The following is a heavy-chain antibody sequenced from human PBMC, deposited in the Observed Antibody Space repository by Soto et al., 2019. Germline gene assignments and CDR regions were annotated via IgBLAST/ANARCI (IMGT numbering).Heavy chain of an antibody. J-gene: IGHJ4*02. V-gene: IGHV4-59*08. CDR1: GGSISSYY. Sequence: PSETLSLTCTVSGGSISSYYWSWIRQPPGKGLEWIGYIYYSGSTNYNPSLKSRVTISVDTSKNQFSLKLSSVTAADTAVYYCARRWGRTFDYWGQGIVVTVSS. D-gene: IGHD7-27*01. CDR2: IYYSGST. CDR3: ARRWGRTFDY.